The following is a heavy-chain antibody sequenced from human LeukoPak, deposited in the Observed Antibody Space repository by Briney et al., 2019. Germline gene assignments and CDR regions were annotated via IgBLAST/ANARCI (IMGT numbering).Heavy chain of an antibody. CDR2: IYDSGST. Sequence: PSETLSLTCTVSGGSISSSSYYWGWIRQPPGKGLEGFVSIYDSGSTYYNPSLKSRVTISVDTSKNQFSLKLSSVTAADTAVYYCARAMYYYGSGSYGYYYYYYYMDVWGKGTTVTVSS. V-gene: IGHV4-39*07. CDR3: ARAMYYYGSGSYGYYYYYYYMDV. CDR1: GGSISSSSYY. J-gene: IGHJ6*03. D-gene: IGHD3-10*01.